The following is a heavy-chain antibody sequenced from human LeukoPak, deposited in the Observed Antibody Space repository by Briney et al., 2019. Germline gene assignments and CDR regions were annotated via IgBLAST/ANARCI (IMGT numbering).Heavy chain of an antibody. V-gene: IGHV3-7*01. D-gene: IGHD5-18*01. Sequence: PGGSLRLSCAASGFSFTTSWMSWVRQAPGKGLEWVASIEQDGSEKYYVDSVKGRFTISRGNAKNSLFLQMNSLRAEDTAVYYCAKGHTSLAPGGQGALVTVSS. CDR2: IEQDGSEK. CDR3: AKGHTSLAP. J-gene: IGHJ4*02. CDR1: GFSFTTSW.